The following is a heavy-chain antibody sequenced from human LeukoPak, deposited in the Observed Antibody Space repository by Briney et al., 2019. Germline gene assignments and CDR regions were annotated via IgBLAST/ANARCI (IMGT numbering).Heavy chain of an antibody. CDR3: ARAHLSSSSTDYMDV. Sequence: GGPLTLSCAACGFILNSYGMQGARQAPGKGLEFGAYILYDGSNKYSADSVKGLFTICRDNYKNTLYLQMNSLRPEDTVVYYCARAHLSSSSTDYMDVWGKGTTVTVSS. CDR1: GFILNSYG. CDR2: ILYDGSNK. J-gene: IGHJ6*03. V-gene: IGHV3-30*02. D-gene: IGHD6-6*01.